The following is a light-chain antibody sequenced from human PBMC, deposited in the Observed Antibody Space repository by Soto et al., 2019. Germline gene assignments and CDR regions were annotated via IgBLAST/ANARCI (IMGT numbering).Light chain of an antibody. Sequence: EIVLTQSPGTLSLSPGERATLSCRASQSVSSSFLAWYQQTPGQAPSLLICGASNRATGIPDRFSGSGSGTDFNFTIGRLEPEDFAMYYCQQYSDSPPTFGQGTKVDIK. J-gene: IGKJ1*01. CDR2: GAS. V-gene: IGKV3-20*01. CDR1: QSVSSSF. CDR3: QQYSDSPPT.